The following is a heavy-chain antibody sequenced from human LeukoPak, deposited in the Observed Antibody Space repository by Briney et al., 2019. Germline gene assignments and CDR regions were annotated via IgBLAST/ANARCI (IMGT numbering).Heavy chain of an antibody. J-gene: IGHJ4*02. CDR1: GFTFSSYA. V-gene: IGHV3-23*01. CDR2: ISGSGGST. CDR3: AKDKRGLRDPPYFDY. D-gene: IGHD4-17*01. Sequence: PGGSLRLSCAASGFTFSSYAMSWVRQAPGKGLERVSAISGSGGSTYYADSVKGRFTISRDNSKNTLYLQMNSLRAEDTAVYYCAKDKRGLRDPPYFDYWGQGTLVTVSS.